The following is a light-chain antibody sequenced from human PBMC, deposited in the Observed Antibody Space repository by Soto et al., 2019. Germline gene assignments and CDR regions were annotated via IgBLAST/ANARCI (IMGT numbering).Light chain of an antibody. Sequence: QAVVTQPASVSGSPGQSITISCTGTSGDVGGYNYVSWYQQHPGKAPKLIIYEVSNRPSGVSNRFSGSKSGNTASLTISGLQAEDEADYYCSSYTSSSTLVVFGGGTKVTVL. J-gene: IGLJ2*01. CDR3: SSYTSSSTLVV. CDR1: SGDVGGYNY. CDR2: EVS. V-gene: IGLV2-14*01.